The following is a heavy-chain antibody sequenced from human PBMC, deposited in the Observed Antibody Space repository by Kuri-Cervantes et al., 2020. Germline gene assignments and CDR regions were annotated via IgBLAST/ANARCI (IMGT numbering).Heavy chain of an antibody. J-gene: IGHJ6*02. D-gene: IGHD3-3*01. Sequence: GGSLRLSCAASGFTFSTYRMIWVRQAPGKGLEWVSVIYSGGSTYYADSVKGRFTISRDNSKNTLYLQMNSLRAEDTAVYYCASGPPYDFWSGYYYYYYGMDVWGQGTTVTVSS. CDR1: GFTFSTYR. V-gene: IGHV3-66*01. CDR2: IYSGGST. CDR3: ASGPPYDFWSGYYYYYYGMDV.